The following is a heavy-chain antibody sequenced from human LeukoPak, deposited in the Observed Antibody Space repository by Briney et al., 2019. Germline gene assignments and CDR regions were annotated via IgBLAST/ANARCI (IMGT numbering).Heavy chain of an antibody. J-gene: IGHJ4*02. D-gene: IGHD6-13*01. V-gene: IGHV4-61*01. Sequence: SSETLSLTCTVSGGSVSSGSYYWSWIRQPPGKGLEWIGYIYYSGSTNYNPSLKSRVTISVDTSKNQFSLKLSSVTAADTAVYYCARAIAAAGFDYWGQGTLVTVSS. CDR3: ARAIAAAGFDY. CDR2: IYYSGST. CDR1: GGSVSSGSYY.